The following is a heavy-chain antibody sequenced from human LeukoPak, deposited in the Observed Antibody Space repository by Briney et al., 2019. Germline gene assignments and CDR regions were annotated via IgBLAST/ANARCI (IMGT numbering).Heavy chain of an antibody. Sequence: GRSLRLSCAASGFTFSSYAMHWVRQAPGKGLEWVAVISYDGSNKYYADSVKGRFTISRDNSKNTLYLQMNSLRAEDTAVYYCARSHCSSTSCSNWFDPWGQGTLVTVSS. CDR2: ISYDGSNK. J-gene: IGHJ5*02. CDR1: GFTFSSYA. V-gene: IGHV3-30*01. D-gene: IGHD2-2*01. CDR3: ARSHCSSTSCSNWFDP.